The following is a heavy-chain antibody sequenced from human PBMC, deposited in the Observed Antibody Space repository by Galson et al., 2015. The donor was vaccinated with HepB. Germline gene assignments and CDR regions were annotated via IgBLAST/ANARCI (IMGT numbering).Heavy chain of an antibody. V-gene: IGHV3-21*01. CDR1: GFTFSSYT. CDR2: ISSSSSSI. J-gene: IGHJ4*02. D-gene: IGHD6-13*01. CDR3: ARFGSSRAAAGIPLDY. Sequence: SLRLSCAASGFTFSSYTMNWVRQAPGKGLEWVSSISSSSSSIYYADSVKGRFTISRDNAKNSLYLQMNSLRAEDTAVYYCARFGSSRAAAGIPLDYWGQGTLVTVSS.